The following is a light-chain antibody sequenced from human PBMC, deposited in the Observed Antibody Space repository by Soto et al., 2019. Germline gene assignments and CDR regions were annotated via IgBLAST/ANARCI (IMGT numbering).Light chain of an antibody. J-gene: IGKJ1*01. CDR3: QQYNNWPWT. Sequence: EIVMTQSPATLSMSPGQRATLSCRASQSVSSNLAWYQQRPGQAPRLLIYGASTRAAGIPARFSGSGSGTGFTLTISSLQSEDFVVYHCQQYNNWPWTFGQGTKVEIK. CDR2: GAS. CDR1: QSVSSN. V-gene: IGKV3-15*01.